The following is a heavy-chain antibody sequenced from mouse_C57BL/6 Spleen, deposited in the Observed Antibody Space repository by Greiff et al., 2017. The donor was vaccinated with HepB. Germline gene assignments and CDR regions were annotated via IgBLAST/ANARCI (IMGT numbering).Heavy chain of an antibody. CDR3: TRGTTVVATQGPFAY. D-gene: IGHD1-1*01. V-gene: IGHV1-5*01. CDR1: GYTFTSYW. Sequence: VHVKQSGTVLARPGASVKMSCKTSGYTFTSYWMHWVKQRPGQGLEWIGAIYPGNSDTSYNQKFKGKAKLTAVTSASTAYMELSSLTNEDSAVYYWTRGTTVVATQGPFAYWGQGTLVTVSA. CDR2: IYPGNSDT. J-gene: IGHJ3*01.